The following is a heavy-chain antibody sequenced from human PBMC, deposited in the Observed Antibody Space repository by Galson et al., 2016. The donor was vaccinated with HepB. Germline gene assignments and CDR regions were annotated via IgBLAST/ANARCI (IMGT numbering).Heavy chain of an antibody. J-gene: IGHJ4*02. V-gene: IGHV5-51*01. D-gene: IGHD2-15*01. Sequence: QSGAEVKKPGESLKISCKASGYNFITYWIGWVRQMPGKGLEWLGVIYPGDSDTRYSPSFKGQVTISANKSITTAYLQWNSLKASDTAMYYCARGYCNGFSCYDFDYWGRGALVTVSS. CDR1: GYNFITYW. CDR3: ARGYCNGFSCYDFDY. CDR2: IYPGDSDT.